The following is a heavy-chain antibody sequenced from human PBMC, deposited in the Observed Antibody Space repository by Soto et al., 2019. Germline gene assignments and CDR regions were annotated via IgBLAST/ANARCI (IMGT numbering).Heavy chain of an antibody. D-gene: IGHD3-10*01. CDR2: MNPNSGNT. CDR1: GYTFTRYY. CDR3: ARLRGARVGFNWFDP. V-gene: IGHV1-8*01. J-gene: IGHJ5*02. Sequence: AAVKVSCKASGYTFTRYYINWVRQATGQGLEWMGWMNPNSGNTGYAQKFQGRVTMTRNTSISTAYMELSSLRSEDTAVYYCARLRGARVGFNWFDPWGQGTLVTVSS.